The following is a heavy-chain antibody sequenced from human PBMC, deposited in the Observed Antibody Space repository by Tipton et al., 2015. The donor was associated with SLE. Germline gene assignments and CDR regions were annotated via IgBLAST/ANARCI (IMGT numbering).Heavy chain of an antibody. D-gene: IGHD6-13*01. CDR1: GFTFSSYS. J-gene: IGHJ3*02. V-gene: IGHV3-21*01. CDR2: ISSSSSYI. Sequence: SLRLSCAASGFTFSSYSMNWVRQAPGKGLEWVSSISSSSSYIYYADSVKGRFTISRDNAKNSLYLQMNSLRAEDTAVYYCASAKAAAGKMGDDAFDIWGQGTMVTVSS. CDR3: ASAKAAAGKMGDDAFDI.